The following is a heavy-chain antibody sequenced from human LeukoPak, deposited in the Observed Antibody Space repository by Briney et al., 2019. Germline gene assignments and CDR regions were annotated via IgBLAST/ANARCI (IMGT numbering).Heavy chain of an antibody. CDR2: INQDGSGK. J-gene: IGHJ6*02. CDR3: ARRLYYYYGMDV. Sequence: PGGSLRLSCAASGFTFSDYWVSWVRQAPGKGLEWVANINQDGSGKYYVASVTGRFTISRDNAKNSLYLQMNSLRVEDTAVYYCARRLYYYYGMDVWGQGTTVTVSS. CDR1: GFTFSDYW. D-gene: IGHD3-16*01. V-gene: IGHV3-7*01.